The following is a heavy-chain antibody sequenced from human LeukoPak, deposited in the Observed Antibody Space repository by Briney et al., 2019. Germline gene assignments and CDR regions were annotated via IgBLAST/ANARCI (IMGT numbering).Heavy chain of an antibody. V-gene: IGHV3-49*04. J-gene: IGHJ3*02. CDR2: IRSKAFGGTT. CDR3: TRDGGYSYGPIRAFDI. Sequence: GGSLRLSCAASGFTFNNYETHWVRQAPGKGLEWVGFIRSKAFGGTTEYAASVKGRFSISRDDSKSVAYLQMNSLKTEDTAVYYCTRDGGYSYGPIRAFDIWGQGTMVTVSS. D-gene: IGHD5-18*01. CDR1: GFTFNNYE.